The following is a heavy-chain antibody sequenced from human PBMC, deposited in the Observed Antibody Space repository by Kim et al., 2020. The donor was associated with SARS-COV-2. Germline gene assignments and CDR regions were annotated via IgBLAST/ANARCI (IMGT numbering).Heavy chain of an antibody. CDR2: ISYDGSNK. D-gene: IGHD2-8*01. CDR1: GFTFSSYA. J-gene: IGHJ6*02. CDR3: ARTKGAGYYYGMDV. Sequence: GGSLRLSCAASGFTFSSYAMHWVRQAPGKGLEWVAVISYDGSNKYYADSVKGRFTISRDNSKNTLYLQMYSLRAEDTAVYYCARTKGAGYYYGMDVWGQGTTVTVSS. V-gene: IGHV3-30-3*01.